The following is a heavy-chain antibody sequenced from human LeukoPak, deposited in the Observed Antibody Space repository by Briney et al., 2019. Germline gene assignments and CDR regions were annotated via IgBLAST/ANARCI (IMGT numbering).Heavy chain of an antibody. V-gene: IGHV4-34*01. D-gene: IGHD3-3*01. CDR1: GGSFSGYY. CDR3: ARGGIFGVVKKIKNYFDY. Sequence: SETLSLTCAVYGGSFSGYYWSWIRQPPGKGLEWIGEIDHSGSTNYNPSLKSRVTISVDTSKNQFSLKLSSVTAADTAVYYCARGGIFGVVKKIKNYFDYWGQGTLVTVSS. J-gene: IGHJ4*02. CDR2: IDHSGST.